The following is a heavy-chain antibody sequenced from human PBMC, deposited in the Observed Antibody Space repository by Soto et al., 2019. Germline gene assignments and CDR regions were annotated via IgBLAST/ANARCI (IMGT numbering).Heavy chain of an antibody. CDR2: ISSSSSTI. V-gene: IGHV3-48*02. CDR1: GFTFINYN. Sequence: PGWSLRLSCASSGFTFINYNMNWVRQAPGKGLEWVSSISSSSSTIYYADSVKGRFTISRDNAKNSLYLQMNSLRDEDTAVYYCASRYYYDSSGYYYPYYYWGQGTLVTVSS. CDR3: ASRYYYDSSGYYYPYYY. J-gene: IGHJ4*02. D-gene: IGHD3-22*01.